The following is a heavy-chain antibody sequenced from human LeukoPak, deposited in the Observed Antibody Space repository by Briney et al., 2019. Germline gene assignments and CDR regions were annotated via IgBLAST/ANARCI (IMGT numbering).Heavy chain of an antibody. CDR1: GGSVSSGSYY. V-gene: IGHV4-61*01. Sequence: SETLSLTCTVSGGSVSSGSYYWSWIRQPPGKGLEWIGYIYYSGSTNYNPSLKSRVTISVDTSKNQFSLKLSSVTAADTAVYYCASGDYGDYVFFDWGQGTLVTVPS. CDR3: ASGDYGDYVFFD. CDR2: IYYSGST. D-gene: IGHD4-17*01. J-gene: IGHJ4*02.